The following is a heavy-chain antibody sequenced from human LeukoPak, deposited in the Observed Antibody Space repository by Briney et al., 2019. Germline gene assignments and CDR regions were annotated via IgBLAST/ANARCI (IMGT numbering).Heavy chain of an antibody. CDR1: GFTFSSYG. CDR3: AKVGSTGTTSPFDY. V-gene: IGHV3-33*06. Sequence: GRSLRLSCAASGFTFSSYGMHWVRQAPGKGLEWVAVIWYDGSNKYYADSVKGRFTISRDNSKNTLYLQMNSLRAEDTAVYYCAKVGSTGTTSPFDYWGQGTLVTASS. CDR2: IWYDGSNK. J-gene: IGHJ4*02. D-gene: IGHD1-7*01.